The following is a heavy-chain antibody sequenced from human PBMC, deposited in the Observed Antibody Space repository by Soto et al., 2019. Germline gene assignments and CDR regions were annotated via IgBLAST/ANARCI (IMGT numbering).Heavy chain of an antibody. CDR1: GFTVSSNY. D-gene: IGHD3-16*01. CDR2: IYSGGST. J-gene: IGHJ6*02. Sequence: GSLRLSCAASGFTVSSNYMSWVRQAPGKGLEWVSVIYSGGSTYYADSVKGRFTISRDNSKNTLYLQMNSLRAEDTAVYYCARDPRGDYYYYGMDVWGQGTTVTVSS. V-gene: IGHV3-53*01. CDR3: ARDPRGDYYYYGMDV.